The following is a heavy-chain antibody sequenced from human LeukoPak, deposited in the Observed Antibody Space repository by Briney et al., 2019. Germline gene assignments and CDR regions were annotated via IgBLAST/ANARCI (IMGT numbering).Heavy chain of an antibody. CDR2: ISGSGGST. Sequence: GGSLRLSCAASGFTFSSYAMSWVRQAPGKGLEWVSAISGSGGSTYYADSVKGRFTISRDNSKNTVFLQMNSLRAEDTAIYYCAKDSGIYVRDYWYYYMDVWGKGTTVTVSS. CDR1: GFTFSSYA. CDR3: AKDSGIYVRDYWYYYMDV. D-gene: IGHD3-10*02. J-gene: IGHJ6*03. V-gene: IGHV3-23*01.